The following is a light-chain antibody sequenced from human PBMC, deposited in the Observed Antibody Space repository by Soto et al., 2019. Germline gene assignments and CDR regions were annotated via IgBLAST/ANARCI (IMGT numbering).Light chain of an antibody. CDR3: TSYAGGNNV. J-gene: IGLJ1*01. CDR1: SSDVGFYNY. CDR2: EVN. Sequence: QSALTQPPSASGSPGQSVTISCTGTSSDVGFYNYVSWYQQHPGKVPKLMVYEVNKRPSGVPDRFSGSKSGNTASLTVSGLQAEDEADYYCTSYAGGNNVFGTGTKVTVL. V-gene: IGLV2-8*01.